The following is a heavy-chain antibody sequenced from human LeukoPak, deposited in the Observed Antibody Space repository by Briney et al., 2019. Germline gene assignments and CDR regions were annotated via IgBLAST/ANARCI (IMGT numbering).Heavy chain of an antibody. D-gene: IGHD1-26*01. Sequence: SETLSLTCTVSGGSISSYYWSCIRQPPGKGLEWIGFIYYSGSTNYNPSLKSRVAISVDRSKNQFSLKLSSVTAADTAVYYCARDRVGGATAAFDIWGQGTMVTASS. J-gene: IGHJ3*02. CDR2: IYYSGST. CDR3: ARDRVGGATAAFDI. CDR1: GGSISSYY. V-gene: IGHV4-59*13.